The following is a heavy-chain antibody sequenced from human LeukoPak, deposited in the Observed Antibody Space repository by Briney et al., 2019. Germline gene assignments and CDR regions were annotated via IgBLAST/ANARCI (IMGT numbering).Heavy chain of an antibody. Sequence: GGSLRLSCAASGFTFSSYGMHWVRQAPGKGLEWVAVISYDGSNKYYADSVKGRFTISRDNSKNTLYLQMNSLRAEDTAVYYCANAGYYDSSGSFDYWGQGTLATVSS. CDR3: ANAGYYDSSGSFDY. CDR1: GFTFSSYG. D-gene: IGHD3-22*01. V-gene: IGHV3-30*18. CDR2: ISYDGSNK. J-gene: IGHJ4*02.